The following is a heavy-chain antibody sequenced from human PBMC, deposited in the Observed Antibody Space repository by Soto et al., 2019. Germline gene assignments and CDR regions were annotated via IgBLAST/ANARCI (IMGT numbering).Heavy chain of an antibody. D-gene: IGHD2-2*01. Sequence: GGSLRLSCAASGFSFNKYGMHWVRQAPGKGLEWAAYVSSDGSNQYYADSVKGRFTISRDNSKSTLFLQLDSLRVDDTAVYYCAKDRVIQLLPIWPDPWGQGTLVTVS. CDR2: VSSDGSNQ. CDR1: GFSFNKYG. V-gene: IGHV3-30*18. J-gene: IGHJ5*02. CDR3: AKDRVIQLLPIWPDP.